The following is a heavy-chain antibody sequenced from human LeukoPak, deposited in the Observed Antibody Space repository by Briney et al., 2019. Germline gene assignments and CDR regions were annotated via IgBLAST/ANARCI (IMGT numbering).Heavy chain of an antibody. D-gene: IGHD3-3*01. V-gene: IGHV3-30-3*01. CDR2: ISYDGSNK. CDR3: AKALTIFGVIIY. J-gene: IGHJ4*02. CDR1: GFTFSSYA. Sequence: GGSLRLSCAASGFTFSSYAMHWVRQAPGKGLEWVAVISYDGSNKYYADSVKGRFTISRDNSKNTLYLQMNSLRGEDTAVYYCAKALTIFGVIIYWGQGTLVTVSS.